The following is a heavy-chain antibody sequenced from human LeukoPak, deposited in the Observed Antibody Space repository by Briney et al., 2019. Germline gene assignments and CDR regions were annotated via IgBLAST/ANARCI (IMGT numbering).Heavy chain of an antibody. CDR2: INHSGST. CDR3: ARGTLIIARYCSGGSCYSQYFQH. J-gene: IGHJ1*01. Sequence: PSETLSLTCAVYGGSFSGYYWSWLRQPPGKGLEWVGEINHSGSTNYNPSLKRRVTISVDTSKNQFSLKLSSVTAADTAVYYCARGTLIIARYCSGGSCYSQYFQHWGQGTLVTVSS. CDR1: GGSFSGYY. D-gene: IGHD2-15*01. V-gene: IGHV4-34*01.